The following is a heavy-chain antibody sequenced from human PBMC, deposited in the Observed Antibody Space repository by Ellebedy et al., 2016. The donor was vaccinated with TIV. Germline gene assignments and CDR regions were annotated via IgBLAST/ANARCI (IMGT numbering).Heavy chain of an antibody. CDR2: ISGDGLSK. V-gene: IGHV3-64D*06. CDR3: VKGGGRSNWSFLDF. CDR1: GFTFTSYA. J-gene: IGHJ4*02. D-gene: IGHD6-13*01. Sequence: PGGSLRLSCSGSGFTFTSYAMFWVRQAPGKGLEFVSGISGDGLSKYYADSVKGRFTFSRDNSKNTLFLEMTNLRAEDTATYHCVKGGGRSNWSFLDFWGQGTLVTVSS.